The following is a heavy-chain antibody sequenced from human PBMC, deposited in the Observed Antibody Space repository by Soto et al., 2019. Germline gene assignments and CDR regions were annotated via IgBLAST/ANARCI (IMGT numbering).Heavy chain of an antibody. J-gene: IGHJ4*02. D-gene: IGHD6-19*01. V-gene: IGHV3-15*07. CDR1: GFIFSNEW. CDR2: IKSEVDGGTR. Sequence: GGSLRLSCAVSGFIFSNEWMSWVRQAPGKGLEWVARIKSEVDGGTRDYAAPVRGRFTISRDDSKSTLSLEMNSLKIEDTAVYYCTTLIAVPGSDYWGQGTLVTVSS. CDR3: TTLIAVPGSDY.